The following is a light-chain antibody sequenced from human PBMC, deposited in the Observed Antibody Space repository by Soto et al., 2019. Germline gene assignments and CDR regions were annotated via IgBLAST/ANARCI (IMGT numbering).Light chain of an antibody. V-gene: IGLV1-47*01. J-gene: IGLJ2*01. CDR3: AAWDDSLSGKV. CDR1: SSNIASKY. Sequence: QSVLTQPPSASGTPGQRVTISCSGSSSNIASKYVYWYQQLPGTVPKLIIFNNDQRPSGVPDPFSGSKSGTSASLAISGLRSEDEADYYCAAWDDSLSGKVFGGVTKLTVL. CDR2: NND.